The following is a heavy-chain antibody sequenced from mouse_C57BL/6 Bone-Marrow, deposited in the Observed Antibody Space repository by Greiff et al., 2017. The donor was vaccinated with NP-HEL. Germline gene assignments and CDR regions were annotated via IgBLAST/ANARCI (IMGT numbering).Heavy chain of an antibody. CDR3: ARVYGRVDY. CDR1: GYTFTSYD. J-gene: IGHJ2*01. CDR2: IYPGDGST. D-gene: IGHD1-1*01. V-gene: IGHV1-85*01. Sequence: VQLQQSGPELVKPGASVKLSCKASGYTFTSYDINWVKQRPGQGLEWIGWIYPGDGSTKYNEKFKGKATLTVDTSSRTAYMELHSLTSEDSAVYFGARVYGRVDYWGQGTTLTVSA.